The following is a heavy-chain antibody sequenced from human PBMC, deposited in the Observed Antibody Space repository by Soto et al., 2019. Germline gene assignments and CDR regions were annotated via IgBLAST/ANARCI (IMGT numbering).Heavy chain of an antibody. D-gene: IGHD6-19*01. V-gene: IGHV3-30-3*01. Sequence: QVQLVESGGGVVQPGRSLRLSCAASGFTFSSYAMHWVRQAPGKGLEWVAVISYDGSNKYYADSVKGRFTISRDNSKNTLYLQMNSLRAEDTAVYYCARGPTGYSSGWPSDYWGQGTLVTVSS. J-gene: IGHJ4*02. CDR2: ISYDGSNK. CDR1: GFTFSSYA. CDR3: ARGPTGYSSGWPSDY.